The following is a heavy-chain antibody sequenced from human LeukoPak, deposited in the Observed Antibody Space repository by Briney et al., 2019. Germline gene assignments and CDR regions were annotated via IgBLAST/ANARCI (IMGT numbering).Heavy chain of an antibody. V-gene: IGHV1-2*02. D-gene: IGHD2-2*01. J-gene: IGHJ6*03. CDR1: GYTFTGYY. CDR3: ARLGYCSSTSCYHYYYYMDV. CDR2: INPNTGGT. Sequence: ASVKVSCKSSGYTFTGYYVHWVRQAPGQGLEWMGWINPNTGGTTSAQKFQGRITMTTDTSISTAYRELSRLTSDDAAVYYCARLGYCSSTSCYHYYYYMDVWGKGTTVTVSS.